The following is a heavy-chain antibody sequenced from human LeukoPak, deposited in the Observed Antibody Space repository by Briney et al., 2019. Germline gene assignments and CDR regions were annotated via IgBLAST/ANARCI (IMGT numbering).Heavy chain of an antibody. D-gene: IGHD3-22*01. J-gene: IGHJ4*02. Sequence: KPSETLSLTCTVSGYSISSGYYWGWIRQPPGKGLEWIGTIFHSGSASYNPSLMSRLTISVDTSKNQFSLKLSSVTAADTAVYYCARAKDSSGYYSLYYFDNWGQGTLVTVSS. V-gene: IGHV4-38-2*02. CDR2: IFHSGSA. CDR3: ARAKDSSGYYSLYYFDN. CDR1: GYSISSGYY.